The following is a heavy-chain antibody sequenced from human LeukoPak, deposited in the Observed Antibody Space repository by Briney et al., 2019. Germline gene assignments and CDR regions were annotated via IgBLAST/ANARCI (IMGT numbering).Heavy chain of an antibody. CDR1: GGTFSSYA. CDR2: FIPIFGTA. J-gene: IGHJ4*02. Sequence: SVKVSCKASGGTFSSYAISWVRQAPGQGLEWMGGFIPIFGTANYAQKFQGRVTITTDESTSTAYMELSSLRSEDTAVYYCAVPRYGSGSYYNEDYFDYWGQGTLVTVSS. V-gene: IGHV1-69*05. D-gene: IGHD3-10*01. CDR3: AVPRYGSGSYYNEDYFDY.